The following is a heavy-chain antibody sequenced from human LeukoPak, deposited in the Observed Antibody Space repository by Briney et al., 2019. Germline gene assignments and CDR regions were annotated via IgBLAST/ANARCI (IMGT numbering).Heavy chain of an antibody. J-gene: IGHJ6*03. CDR3: ATPKPDRCCSSTSCYAAVGGDYYYYMDV. D-gene: IGHD2-2*01. CDR2: INPSGGST. CDR1: GYTFTSYY. Sequence: ASVKVSCKASGYTFTSYYMHWVRQAPGQGLEWMGIINPSGGSTSYAQKFQGRVTMTRDMSTSTVYMELSSLRSEDTAVYYCATPKPDRCCSSTSCYAAVGGDYYYYMDVWGKGTTVTVSS. V-gene: IGHV1-46*01.